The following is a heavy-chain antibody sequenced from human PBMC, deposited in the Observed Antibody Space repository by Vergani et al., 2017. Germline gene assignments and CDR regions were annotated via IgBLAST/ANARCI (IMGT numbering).Heavy chain of an antibody. CDR2: IYYSGST. CDR3: ARVVGDYVWGSYRPNDMDV. D-gene: IGHD3-16*02. V-gene: IGHV4-59*01. Sequence: QVQLQESGPGLVKPSETLSLTCTVSGGSISSYYWSWIRQPPGKGLEWIGYIYYSGSTTYNPSLKSRVTISVDTSKNQFPLKLRSVTAADTAVYYCARVVGDYVWGSYRPNDMDVWGKGTTVTVSS. CDR1: GGSISSYY. J-gene: IGHJ6*03.